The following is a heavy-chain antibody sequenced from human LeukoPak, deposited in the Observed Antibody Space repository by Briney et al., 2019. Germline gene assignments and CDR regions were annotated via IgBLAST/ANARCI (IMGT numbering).Heavy chain of an antibody. D-gene: IGHD3-22*01. Sequence: PSETLSLTCCVSGGPISSYYWSWLRQPAGKGLEWIGRIYTSGSTNYNPSLKSRVTMSVDTSKNQFSLKLSSVTAADTAVYYCARHPSSGYYLIDYWGQGTLVTVSS. V-gene: IGHV4-4*07. CDR2: IYTSGST. CDR3: ARHPSSGYYLIDY. J-gene: IGHJ4*02. CDR1: GGPISSYY.